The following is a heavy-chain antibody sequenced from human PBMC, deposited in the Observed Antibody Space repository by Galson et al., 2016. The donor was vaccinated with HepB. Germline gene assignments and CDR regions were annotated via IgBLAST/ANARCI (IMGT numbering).Heavy chain of an antibody. CDR1: GFTFDDYA. CDR2: ISWDSGTI. V-gene: IGHV3-9*01. D-gene: IGHD2-15*01. Sequence: SLRLSCAASGFTFDDYAMHWVRQAPGKGLEWVSGISWDSGTIAYADSVKGRFTISRDNAKNSLYLQMNSLRAEDTALYYCAKDKYMVAATIDYWGQGTLVTVSS. J-gene: IGHJ4*02. CDR3: AKDKYMVAATIDY.